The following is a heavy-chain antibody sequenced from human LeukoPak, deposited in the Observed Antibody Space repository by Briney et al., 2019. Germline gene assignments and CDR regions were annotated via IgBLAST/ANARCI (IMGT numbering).Heavy chain of an antibody. Sequence: GESLRISCKGSGYSFPTYWIAWVRQMSGKGLEWMGSIYPGDSDTRYSPPFQGQVTISAVKSFGTAYLQWSSLKASDTAMYYCARMSQEGYYYYGMDVWGQGTTVTVSS. CDR2: IYPGDSDT. V-gene: IGHV5-51*01. J-gene: IGHJ6*02. CDR3: ARMSQEGYYYYGMDV. CDR1: GYSFPTYW. D-gene: IGHD3-16*01.